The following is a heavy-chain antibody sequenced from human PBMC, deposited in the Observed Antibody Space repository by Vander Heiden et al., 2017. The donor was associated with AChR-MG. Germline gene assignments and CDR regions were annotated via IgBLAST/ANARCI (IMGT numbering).Heavy chain of an antibody. CDR2: ISASGTST. CDR3: AKRTYYYYYMDV. V-gene: IGHV3-23*01. CDR1: GFTFGSYA. J-gene: IGHJ6*03. Sequence: EVQLLESGGGLVQPGGSLRLSCAASGFTFGSYAMNWVRQAPGKGLEWVSSISASGTSTYYADSVKGRFTISRDNSKNTLYLQMNSLRAEDTAVYYCAKRTYYYYYMDVWGKGTTVTVSS.